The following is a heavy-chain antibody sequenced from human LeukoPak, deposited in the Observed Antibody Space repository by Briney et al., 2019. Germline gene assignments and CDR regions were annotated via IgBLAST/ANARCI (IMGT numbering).Heavy chain of an antibody. CDR1: GGSISSYY. J-gene: IGHJ3*02. V-gene: IGHV4-59*05. CDR3: AREKTYYDFWSGYHLHDAFDI. CDR2: IYYSGST. Sequence: SETLSLTCTVSGGSISSYYWSWIRQPPGKGLEWIGSIYYSGSTYYNPSLKSRVTISVDTSKNQFSLKLSSVTAADTAVYYCAREKTYYDFWSGYHLHDAFDIWGQGTMVTVSS. D-gene: IGHD3-3*01.